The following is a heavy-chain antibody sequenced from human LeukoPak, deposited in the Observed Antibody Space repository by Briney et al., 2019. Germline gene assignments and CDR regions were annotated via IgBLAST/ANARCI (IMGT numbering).Heavy chain of an antibody. V-gene: IGHV3-23*01. CDR2: ISDSSAT. CDR1: GFTFSTYA. D-gene: IGHD2-2*01. Sequence: PGGSLRLSCAASGFTFSTYAMSWVRQAPGKGLEWVSTISDSSATYYADSVKGRFSISRDNSKNTLYLQMNSLRAEDTAVYYCAKGGTGYCSSSSCLYYFHYWGQGTLVTVYS. J-gene: IGHJ4*02. CDR3: AKGGTGYCSSSSCLYYFHY.